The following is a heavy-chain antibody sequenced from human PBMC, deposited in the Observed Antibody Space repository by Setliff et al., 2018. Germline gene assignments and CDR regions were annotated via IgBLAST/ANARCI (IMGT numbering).Heavy chain of an antibody. CDR2: IYPGGSDT. J-gene: IGHJ3*02. V-gene: IGHV5-51*01. CDR1: GYSFTNYW. D-gene: IGHD3-3*01. Sequence: PGESLKISCKGSGYSFTNYWIGWVRQMPGKGLEWMGIIYPGGSDTRYSPSFQGQVTISADKSISTAYLQWSSLKASDTAMYYCARQAIFGSDAFDIWGQGTMVTVSS. CDR3: ARQAIFGSDAFDI.